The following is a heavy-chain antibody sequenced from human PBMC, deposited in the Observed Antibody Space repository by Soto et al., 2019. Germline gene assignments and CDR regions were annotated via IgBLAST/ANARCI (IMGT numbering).Heavy chain of an antibody. D-gene: IGHD3-10*01. CDR2: INGDGSGT. CDR1: GFTFSGSS. Sequence: EVQLVESGGGLVQPGGSLRLSCAASGFTFSGSSMHWVRQAPGKGLVWVSRINGDGSGTSYADFVKGRFTISRDDAKNTLVLQMNGRRAEDTAVYYCARGIFGSGTANDYWGQGTLVTVSS. V-gene: IGHV3-74*01. CDR3: ARGIFGSGTANDY. J-gene: IGHJ4*02.